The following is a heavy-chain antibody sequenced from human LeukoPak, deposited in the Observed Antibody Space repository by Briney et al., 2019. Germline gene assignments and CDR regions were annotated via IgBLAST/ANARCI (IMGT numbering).Heavy chain of an antibody. V-gene: IGHV3-23*01. J-gene: IGHJ4*02. D-gene: IGHD1-1*01. CDR1: GFSFSRFA. Sequence: GGSLRLSCAASGFSFSRFAMTWVRQAPGKGLEWVSTIRSNGATASNADSVKGRFTIPRDNSKNTVYLQVNSLRVEDTAIYYCARGQEFDDGVFDSWGQGTLVTVSS. CDR2: IRSNGATA. CDR3: ARGQEFDDGVFDS.